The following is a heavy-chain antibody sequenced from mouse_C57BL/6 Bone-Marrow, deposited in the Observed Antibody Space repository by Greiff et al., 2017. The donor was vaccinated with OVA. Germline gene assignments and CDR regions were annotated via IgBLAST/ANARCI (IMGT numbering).Heavy chain of an antibody. CDR3: ARNFFNCTTVVAGGY. D-gene: IGHD1-1*01. V-gene: IGHV1-64*01. Sequence: QVQLQQSGAELVKPGASVKLSCKASGYTFTSYWMHWVKQRPGQGLEWIGMIHPNSGSTNYNEKFKSKATLTVDKSSSTAYMQLSSLTSEDSAVYYFARNFFNCTTVVAGGYWGQGTTLTVSS. CDR1: GYTFTSYW. CDR2: IHPNSGST. J-gene: IGHJ2*01.